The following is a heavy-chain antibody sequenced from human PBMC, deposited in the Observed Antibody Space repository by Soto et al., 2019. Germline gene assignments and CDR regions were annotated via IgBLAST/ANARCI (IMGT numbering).Heavy chain of an antibody. CDR2: IGIAGDT. Sequence: GGSLRLSCAASGFTFSSYDMHWVRQPTGKGLEWVAAIGIAGDTYYPGSVQGRFTISRENARNTSISTAYMELSSLRSEDTAVYYCARDLAGRIDYWGQGTLVTVSS. CDR3: ARDLAGRIDY. J-gene: IGHJ4*02. D-gene: IGHD6-25*01. CDR1: GFTFSSYD. V-gene: IGHV3-13*04.